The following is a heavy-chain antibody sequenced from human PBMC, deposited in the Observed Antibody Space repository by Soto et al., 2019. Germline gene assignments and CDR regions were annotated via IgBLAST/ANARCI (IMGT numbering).Heavy chain of an antibody. CDR3: ARRYGSCFDY. J-gene: IGHJ4*02. Sequence: QVQLQESGPGLVKPSETLSLTCTVSGGSISSYYWSWIRQPPGKGLEWIGYIYYSGSTNYNPSLXGGAXIXIDTSKNQFSLKLSSVTAADTAVYYCARRYGSCFDYWGQGTLVTVSS. D-gene: IGHD5-18*01. V-gene: IGHV4-59*08. CDR2: IYYSGST. CDR1: GGSISSYY.